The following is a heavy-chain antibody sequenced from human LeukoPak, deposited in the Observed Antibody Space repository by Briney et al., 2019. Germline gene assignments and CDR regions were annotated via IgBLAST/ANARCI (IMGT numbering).Heavy chain of an antibody. CDR3: AREFCSSTSCYPWVN. Sequence: SETLPLTCAVSGYSISSAYYWGWIRQPPGKGLEWIGSIYHSGNTYYNPSLKSRVTISVDTSKNQFSLKLTSVTAADTAVYYCAREFCSSTSCYPWVNWGQGTLVTVSS. CDR1: GYSISSAYY. V-gene: IGHV4-38-2*02. J-gene: IGHJ4*02. D-gene: IGHD2-2*01. CDR2: IYHSGNT.